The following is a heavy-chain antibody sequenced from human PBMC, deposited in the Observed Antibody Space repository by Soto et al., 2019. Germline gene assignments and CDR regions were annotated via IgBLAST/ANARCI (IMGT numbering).Heavy chain of an antibody. V-gene: IGHV1-3*01. J-gene: IGHJ4*02. D-gene: IGHD4-17*01. CDR3: ARDSGDYVFGY. Sequence: QVQLVQSGAEVKKPGASVKVSCKASGYTFTSYAMHWVRQAPGQRLEWMGWINAGNGNTKYSQKFQGRVTITRDTSASTAYMQLSSLRSEDTAVYYCARDSGDYVFGYWGQGTLVTVSS. CDR1: GYTFTSYA. CDR2: INAGNGNT.